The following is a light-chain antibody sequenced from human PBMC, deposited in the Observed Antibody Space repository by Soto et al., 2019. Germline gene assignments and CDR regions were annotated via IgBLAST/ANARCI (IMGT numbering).Light chain of an antibody. CDR1: SSDIGSYNY. Sequence: QSALTQPASVSGSPGQSITISCTGTSSDIGSYNYVSWYQQYPGKAPKLMIYDVNNRPSGVSNRFSGSKSGNTASLTISGLQADDEADDYSSSYTSTTIYVFGSGTKITVL. CDR3: SSYTSTTIYV. J-gene: IGLJ1*01. V-gene: IGLV2-14*01. CDR2: DVN.